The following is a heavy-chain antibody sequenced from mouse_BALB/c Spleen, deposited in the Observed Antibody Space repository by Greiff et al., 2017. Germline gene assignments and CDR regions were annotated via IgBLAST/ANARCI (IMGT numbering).Heavy chain of an antibody. CDR3: DGSWGYYAMDY. CDR1: GYTFTDYV. V-gene: IGHV1-77*01. CDR2: IYPGSGST. D-gene: IGHD1-1*01. J-gene: IGHJ4*01. Sequence: QVQLKQSGPELVKPGASVKMSCKASGYTFTDYVISWVKQRTGQGLEWIGEIYPGSGSTYYNEKFKGKATLTADKSSNTAYMQLSSLTSEDSAVYFCDGSWGYYAMDYWGQGTSVTVSS.